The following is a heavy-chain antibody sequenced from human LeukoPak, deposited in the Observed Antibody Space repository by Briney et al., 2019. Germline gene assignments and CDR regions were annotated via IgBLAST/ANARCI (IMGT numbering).Heavy chain of an antibody. D-gene: IGHD6-19*01. CDR1: GFTFKNYE. J-gene: IGHJ4*02. CDR3: ARGPSVGSGWSPDY. Sequence: GGSLSLSCAASGFTFKNYEMNWVRQAPGKGLEWVSYISSSGSPIYYADSLKGRFTISRDNAKNSLYLQMNRLRAEDTAVYYCARGPSVGSGWSPDYWGQGTLVTVSS. V-gene: IGHV3-48*03. CDR2: ISSSGSPI.